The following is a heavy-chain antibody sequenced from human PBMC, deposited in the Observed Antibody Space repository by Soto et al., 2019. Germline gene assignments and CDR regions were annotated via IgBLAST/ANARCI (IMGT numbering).Heavy chain of an antibody. CDR1: GYTFTSYD. D-gene: IGHD3-3*01. Sequence: GASVEVSCKASGYTFTSYDINWVRQATGQGLEWMGWMNPNSGNTGYAQKFQGRVTMTRNTSISTAYMELSSLRSEDTAVYYCARRRVKPYYDFWSARDAFDIWGQGTMVTVSS. CDR2: MNPNSGNT. CDR3: ARRRVKPYYDFWSARDAFDI. V-gene: IGHV1-8*01. J-gene: IGHJ3*02.